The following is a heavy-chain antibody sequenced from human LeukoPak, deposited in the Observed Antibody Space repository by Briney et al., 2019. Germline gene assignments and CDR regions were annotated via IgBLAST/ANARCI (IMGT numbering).Heavy chain of an antibody. D-gene: IGHD3-22*01. V-gene: IGHV1-18*01. Sequence: ASVKVSCKASGYTFTSYGISWVRQAPGQGLEWMGWISAYNGNTNYAQKLQGRVTMTTDTSTSTAYMELRSLRSDDTAVYYCARGLSTYYYDSSGYWEFDYWGQGTLVTVSS. CDR2: ISAYNGNT. CDR3: ARGLSTYYYDSSGYWEFDY. J-gene: IGHJ4*02. CDR1: GYTFTSYG.